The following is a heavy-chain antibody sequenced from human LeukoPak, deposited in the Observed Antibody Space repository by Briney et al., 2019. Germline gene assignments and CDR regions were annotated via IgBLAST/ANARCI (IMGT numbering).Heavy chain of an antibody. CDR2: ISPSGNYI. D-gene: IGHD2-2*01. CDR3: ARDLSSSTSCYSY. J-gene: IGHJ4*02. V-gene: IGHV3-21*01. CDR1: GFTFSSHS. Sequence: PGGSLRLSCAASGFTFSSHSMNWVRQAPGKGLEWVSSISPSGNYIYYADSVEGRFTISRDNAKNSLYLQMNRLRAEDTAVYYCARDLSSSTSCYSYWGQGTLVTVSS.